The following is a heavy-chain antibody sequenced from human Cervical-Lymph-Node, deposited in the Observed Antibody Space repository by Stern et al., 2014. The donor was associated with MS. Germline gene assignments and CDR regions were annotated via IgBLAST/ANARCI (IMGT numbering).Heavy chain of an antibody. CDR1: GGSVSGPYF. Sequence: QVQLQESGPGLVKPSETLSLTCSVSGGSVSGPYFWSWIRQPPGKRLEWIGHIHYNGTIKYNPSLKSRVTISVDRSKSHFSMKMSSVTAADTAVYYCARGVGAVTDYWGQGTLVTVSS. CDR2: IHYNGTI. J-gene: IGHJ4*02. V-gene: IGHV4-61*03. CDR3: ARGVGAVTDY. D-gene: IGHD1-26*01.